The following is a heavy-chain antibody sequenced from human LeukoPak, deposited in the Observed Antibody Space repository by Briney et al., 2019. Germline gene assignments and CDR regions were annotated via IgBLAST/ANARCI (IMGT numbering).Heavy chain of an antibody. D-gene: IGHD3-10*01. CDR1: GYTFTGYY. CDR2: INPNSGGT. V-gene: IGHV1-2*02. CDR3: ARTMVRGAHFDY. Sequence: GASVKVSCKASGYTFTGYYMHWVRQAPGQGLEWMGWINPNSGGTNYAQKFQGRVTMTRDTSISTAYMELRRLRSDDTAVYYCARTMVRGAHFDYWGQGTLVTVSS. J-gene: IGHJ4*02.